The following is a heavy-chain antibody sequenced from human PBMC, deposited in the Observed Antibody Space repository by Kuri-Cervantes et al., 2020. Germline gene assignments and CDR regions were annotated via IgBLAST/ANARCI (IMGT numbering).Heavy chain of an antibody. D-gene: IGHD1-26*01. J-gene: IGHJ4*02. Sequence: GGSLRLSCAASGFTFSSYGMHWVRQAPDKGLEWVAVIWYDGSNKYYADSVKGRFTISRDNSKNTLYLQMSSLRAEDTAVYYCAKDRLIRGSSFFDSWGQGTLVTVSS. V-gene: IGHV3-33*06. CDR3: AKDRLIRGSSFFDS. CDR2: IWYDGSNK. CDR1: GFTFSSYG.